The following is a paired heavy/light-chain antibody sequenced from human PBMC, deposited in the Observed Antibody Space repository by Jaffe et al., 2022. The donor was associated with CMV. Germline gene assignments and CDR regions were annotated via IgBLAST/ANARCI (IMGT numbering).Light chain of an antibody. V-gene: IGKV4-1*01. CDR3: QQYYSTRWT. J-gene: IGKJ2*02. Sequence: DIVMTQSPDSLAVSLGERATINCKSSQSVLHRSSNKNYVAWYQQKPGQPPKLLIYWTSTRESGVPDRFRGSGSGTDFSLTISSLQAEDVAVYYCQQYYSTRWTFGQGTKLEI. CDR2: WTS. CDR1: QSVLHRSSNKNY.
Heavy chain of an antibody. V-gene: IGHV3-7*01. CDR2: IKEDGSEK. Sequence: EVQLVESGGGLVQPGGSLRLSCAASGFNSSHYWMSWVRQAPGKGLEWVANIKEDGSEKYYVASVKGRFTISRDNANNLVYLQMKSLRAEDTAVYYCARVPSGTFYFYYYYGMDVWGQGTTVTVSS. CDR1: GFNSSHYW. D-gene: IGHD1-26*01. CDR3: ARVPSGTFYFYYYYGMDV. J-gene: IGHJ6*02.